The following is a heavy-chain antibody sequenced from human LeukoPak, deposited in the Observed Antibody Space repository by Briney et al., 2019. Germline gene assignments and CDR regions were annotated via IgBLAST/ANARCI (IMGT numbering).Heavy chain of an antibody. D-gene: IGHD1-26*01. J-gene: IGHJ4*02. V-gene: IGHV1-2*02. CDR2: INPNSGAT. Sequence: GASVKVSCKASGYTFTDYYVHWVRQAPGQGLEWMGWINPNSGATKYAQKFQGRVTMTRVTSIRTAYMELTILTSDDTAMYYCASVYSAKDLAQLDYWGQGTLVTVSS. CDR1: GYTFTDYY. CDR3: ASVYSAKDLAQLDY.